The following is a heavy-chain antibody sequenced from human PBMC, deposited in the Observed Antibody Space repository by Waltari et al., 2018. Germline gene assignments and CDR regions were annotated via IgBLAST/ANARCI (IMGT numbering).Heavy chain of an antibody. Sequence: QVQLVQSGPEVKKPGAPLKISCQSSGYSFNDYPLHWVRQTPGQGLEWVGWINPKNGDTSYAQNFLGRVTMTRDTSINTVYMDLSGLRSDDTAVFYCARDPGPIVGAPDYWGQGTLVTVSS. CDR3: ARDPGPIVGAPDY. J-gene: IGHJ4*02. D-gene: IGHD1-26*01. CDR1: GYSFNDYP. CDR2: INPKNGDT. V-gene: IGHV1-2*02.